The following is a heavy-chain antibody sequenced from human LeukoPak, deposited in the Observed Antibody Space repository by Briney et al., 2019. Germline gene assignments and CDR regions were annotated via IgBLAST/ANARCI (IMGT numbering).Heavy chain of an antibody. CDR3: ARDQSSGDGIDY. J-gene: IGHJ4*02. CDR1: GGSISSYY. V-gene: IGHV4-59*01. Sequence: SETLSLTCTVSGGSISSYYWGWIRQPPGKGLEWIGYIYYSGSTNYNPSLKSRVTISVDTSKNQFSLKLSSVTAADTAVYYCARDQSSGDGIDYWGQGTLVTVSS. D-gene: IGHD2-21*02. CDR2: IYYSGST.